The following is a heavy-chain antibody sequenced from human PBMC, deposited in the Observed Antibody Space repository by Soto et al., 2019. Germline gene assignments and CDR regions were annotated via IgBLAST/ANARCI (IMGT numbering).Heavy chain of an antibody. CDR3: ARGPGITMGGLFDP. D-gene: IGHD3-10*01. V-gene: IGHV1-3*01. CDR1: GYTFTSYA. Sequence: ASVKVSFKASGYTFTSYAMHWVRQAPGQRLEWMGWINAGNGNTKYSQKFQGRVTITRDTSASTAYMELSSLRSEDTAVYYCARGPGITMGGLFDPWGQGTLVTVSS. J-gene: IGHJ5*02. CDR2: INAGNGNT.